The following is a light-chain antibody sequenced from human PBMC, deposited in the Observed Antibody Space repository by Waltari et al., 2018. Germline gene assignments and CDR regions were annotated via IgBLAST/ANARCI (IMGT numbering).Light chain of an antibody. Sequence: QSALTQPASVSGSPGQSITISCTGTSIDVCSYNYVSWYQQHPGKAPKLIIFDVSNRPSGVSNRFSGSKSGNTASLTISGLQAEDEADYYCSSYISSSTLELFGGGTSLTVL. CDR1: SIDVCSYNY. CDR2: DVS. CDR3: SSYISSSTLEL. V-gene: IGLV2-14*03. J-gene: IGLJ2*01.